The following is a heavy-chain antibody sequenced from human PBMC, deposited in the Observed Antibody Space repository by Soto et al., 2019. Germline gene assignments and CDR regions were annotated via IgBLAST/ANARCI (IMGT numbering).Heavy chain of an antibody. Sequence: EVQLVESGGGLVQPGGSLKLSCAASGFTFSGYAMHWVRQASGKGQEWVGRIRSKANSYETVYAAPVKGRFTISRDDSKNTAHLQLNSLKTEDSAVYYCTSSWLRYMDVWGKGTTVTVSS. D-gene: IGHD5-18*01. CDR2: IRSKANSYET. V-gene: IGHV3-73*01. J-gene: IGHJ6*04. CDR1: GFTFSGYA. CDR3: TSSWLRYMDV.